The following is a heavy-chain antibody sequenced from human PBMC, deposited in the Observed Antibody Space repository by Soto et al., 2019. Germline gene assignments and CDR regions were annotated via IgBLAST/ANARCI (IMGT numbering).Heavy chain of an antibody. CDR1: GGTFSSYT. J-gene: IGHJ6*02. Sequence: SVKVSCKASGGTFSSYTISWVRQAPGQGLEWMGRIIPILGIANYAQKFQGRVTITADKSTSTAYMELSSLRSEDTAVYYCARDPGYCSGGSCYYYYGMDVWGQGTTVTVSS. V-gene: IGHV1-69*04. D-gene: IGHD2-15*01. CDR3: ARDPGYCSGGSCYYYYGMDV. CDR2: IIPILGIA.